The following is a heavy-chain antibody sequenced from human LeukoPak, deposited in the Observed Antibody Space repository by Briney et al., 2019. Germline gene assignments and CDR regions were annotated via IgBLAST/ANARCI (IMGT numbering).Heavy chain of an antibody. V-gene: IGHV4-34*01. CDR1: GGSFSGYY. CDR2: INHSGST. J-gene: IGHJ4*02. CDR3: AIRPHCSSTSCCSFDY. Sequence: SETLSLTCALYGGSFSGYYWSWIRQPPGKGLEWIGEINHSGSTNYNPSLKSRVTISVDTSKNQFSLKLSSVTAADTAVYYCAIRPHCSSTSCCSFDYWGQGTLVTVSS. D-gene: IGHD2-2*01.